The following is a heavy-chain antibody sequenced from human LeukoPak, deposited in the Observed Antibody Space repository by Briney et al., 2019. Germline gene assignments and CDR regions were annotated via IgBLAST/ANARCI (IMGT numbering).Heavy chain of an antibody. CDR1: GFIFSDYY. CDR3: AREETYYYGSGSYSRRYYFDY. J-gene: IGHJ4*02. D-gene: IGHD3-10*01. CDR2: INSSGSNI. V-gene: IGHV3-11*01. Sequence: GGSLRLSCAASGFIFSDYYMSWIRQAPGKGLEWVSYINSSGSNIYYADSVKGRFTISRDNAKNSLYLQMNSLRAEDTAVYYCAREETYYYGSGSYSRRYYFDYWGQGTLVTVSS.